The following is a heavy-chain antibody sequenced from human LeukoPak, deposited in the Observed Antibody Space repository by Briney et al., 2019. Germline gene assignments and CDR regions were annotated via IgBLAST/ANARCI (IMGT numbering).Heavy chain of an antibody. Sequence: SETLSLTCTVSGGSIRSYYWSWIRQPPGKGLEWIGYIYYSGSTNYNPSLKSQVTMSVDTSKNQFSLKLNSVTAADTAVYYCARDGYNWIPNDYWGQGTLVTVSS. CDR3: ARDGYNWIPNDY. CDR2: IYYSGST. D-gene: IGHD5-24*01. J-gene: IGHJ4*02. CDR1: GGSIRSYY. V-gene: IGHV4-59*01.